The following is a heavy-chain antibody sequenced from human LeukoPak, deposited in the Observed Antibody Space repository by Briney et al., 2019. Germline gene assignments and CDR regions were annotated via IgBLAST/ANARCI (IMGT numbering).Heavy chain of an antibody. CDR2: IYTSGST. V-gene: IGHV4-4*07. CDR1: GGSISSYY. J-gene: IGHJ5*02. CDR3: ARGQSHYDFWSGYYH. Sequence: SETLSLTCTVSGGSISSYYWSWIRQPAGKGLEWIGRIYTSGSTNYNPSLKSRVTMSVDTSKNQFSLKLISVTAADTAVYYCARGQSHYDFWSGYYHWGQGTLVTVSS. D-gene: IGHD3-3*01.